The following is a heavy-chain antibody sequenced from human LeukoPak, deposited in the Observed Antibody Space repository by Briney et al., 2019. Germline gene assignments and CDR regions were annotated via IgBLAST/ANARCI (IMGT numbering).Heavy chain of an antibody. CDR3: ARTTMVRGANDY. D-gene: IGHD3-10*01. J-gene: IGHJ4*02. CDR1: GGSFSGYY. Sequence: SETLSLTCAVYGGSFSGYYWSWIRQPPGKGLEWIGEINHSGSTNYNPSLKSRVTISVDTSKNQFSLKLSSVTAADTAVYYCARTTMVRGANDYWGQGTLVTVSS. V-gene: IGHV4-34*01. CDR2: INHSGST.